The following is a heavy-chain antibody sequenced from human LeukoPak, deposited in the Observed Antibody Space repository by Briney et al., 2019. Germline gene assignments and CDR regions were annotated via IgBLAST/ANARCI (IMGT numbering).Heavy chain of an antibody. CDR1: GYSFTTSW. CDR3: ARQRSSGWYIDF. Sequence: GESLKISCQGAGYSFTTSWIAWVRQRPGKGLEWMGIIYPAGSDTRYSPSFKGLVTISADKSINTAYLQWSSLKASDTAMHYCARQRSSGWYIDFWGQGTLVTVSS. D-gene: IGHD6-19*01. J-gene: IGHJ4*02. CDR2: IYPAGSDT. V-gene: IGHV5-51*01.